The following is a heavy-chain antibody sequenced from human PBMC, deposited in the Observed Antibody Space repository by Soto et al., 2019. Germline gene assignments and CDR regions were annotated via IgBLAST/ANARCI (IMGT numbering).Heavy chain of an antibody. D-gene: IGHD6-25*01. V-gene: IGHV4-34*01. CDR1: GVSFSGYY. J-gene: IGHJ5*02. CDR3: ARGQRDAAALRPGRWFDP. Sequence: PSETLSLTCAVYGVSFSGYYWSWVRQPPGKGLEWVGEINHRGSTNYNPSLRSGVTRSVETSKNQFTLKLSSVTAADKAVYYYARGQRDAAALRPGRWFDPWGQGTPVTVSS. CDR2: INHRGST.